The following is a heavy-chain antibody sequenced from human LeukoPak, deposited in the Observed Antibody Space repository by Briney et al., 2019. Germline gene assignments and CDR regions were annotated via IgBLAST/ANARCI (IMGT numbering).Heavy chain of an antibody. V-gene: IGHV3-7*03. CDR2: TKQDGREQ. Sequence: QAGGSLRLSCVASGFTFRSYWMSWVRQAPGKGLEWVANTKQDGREQFYVDSVKGRFTISRDNAKNSLYLQMNSLRAEDTAVYYCARVYSYGYDYWGQGTLVTVSS. J-gene: IGHJ4*02. D-gene: IGHD5-18*01. CDR3: ARVYSYGYDY. CDR1: GFTFRSYW.